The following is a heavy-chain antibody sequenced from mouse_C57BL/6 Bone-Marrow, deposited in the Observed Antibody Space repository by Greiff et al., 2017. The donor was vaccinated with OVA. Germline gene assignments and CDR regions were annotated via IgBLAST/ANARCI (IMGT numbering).Heavy chain of an antibody. CDR3: AIYYYDYDVIDY. D-gene: IGHD2-4*01. CDR2: IYPRSGNT. J-gene: IGHJ2*01. Sequence: VKLVESGAELARPGASVKLSCKASGYTFTSYGISWVKQRTGQGLEWIGEIYPRSGNTYYNEKFKGKATLTADKSSSTAYMELRSLTSEDSAVYFCAIYYYDYDVIDYWGQGTTLTVSS. CDR1: GYTFTSYG. V-gene: IGHV1-81*01.